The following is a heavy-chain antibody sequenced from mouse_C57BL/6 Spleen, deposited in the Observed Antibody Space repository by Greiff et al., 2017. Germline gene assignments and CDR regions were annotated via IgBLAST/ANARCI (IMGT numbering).Heavy chain of an antibody. CDR2: ISNLAYSI. V-gene: IGHV5-15*01. CDR3: ARGYDDGYFDV. J-gene: IGHJ1*03. Sequence: EVMLVESGGGLVQPGGSLKLSCAASGFTFSDYGMAWVRQAPRKGLEWVAFISNLAYSIYYADTVTGRFTISGENAKNTLYLEISSLRSEVTAMYYCARGYDDGYFDVWGTGTTVTVSS. D-gene: IGHD2-12*01. CDR1: GFTFSDYG.